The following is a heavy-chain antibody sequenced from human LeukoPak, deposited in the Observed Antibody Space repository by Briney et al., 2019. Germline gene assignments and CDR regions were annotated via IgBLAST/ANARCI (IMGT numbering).Heavy chain of an antibody. Sequence: GGSLELSCAASGFYFRGYNMAWVRQAPGKGLEWLATTDREGSDRGREYTASVRGRFTISRDSAKNSVHLYMSSLGADDTAVYFCVTEFWYRFDYWGQGILVTVSS. J-gene: IGHJ4*02. CDR2: TDREGSDRGR. CDR3: VTEFWYRFDY. CDR1: GFYFRGYN. V-gene: IGHV3-7*01. D-gene: IGHD3-3*01.